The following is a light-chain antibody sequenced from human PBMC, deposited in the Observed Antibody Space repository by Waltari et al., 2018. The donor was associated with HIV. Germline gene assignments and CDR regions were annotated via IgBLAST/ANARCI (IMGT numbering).Light chain of an antibody. Sequence: QSALTQPASVSGSPGQSITISCTGTSSDVGRYNLVSWYQQHPGKAPKLMIYEVSKRPSGVSNRFSGSKSGNTASLTSSGLQAEDEADYYCCSYAGSSTLFGGGTKLTVL. J-gene: IGLJ2*01. V-gene: IGLV2-23*02. CDR3: CSYAGSSTL. CDR1: SSDVGRYNL. CDR2: EVS.